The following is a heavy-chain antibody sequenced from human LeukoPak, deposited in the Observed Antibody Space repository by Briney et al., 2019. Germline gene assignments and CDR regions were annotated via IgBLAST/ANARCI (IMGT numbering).Heavy chain of an antibody. CDR1: GDSISSGSYY. V-gene: IGHV4-61*02. D-gene: IGHD2-2*01. CDR3: ARAASPALKVVVPAVCAFDI. J-gene: IGHJ3*02. Sequence: PSETLSLTCTVSGDSISSGSYYWSWIRQPAGKGLEWIGRIYSSGSTNYNPSLKSRVTISVDTSKNQFSLKLSSVTAADTAVYYCARAASPALKVVVPAVCAFDIWGQGTMVTVSS. CDR2: IYSSGST.